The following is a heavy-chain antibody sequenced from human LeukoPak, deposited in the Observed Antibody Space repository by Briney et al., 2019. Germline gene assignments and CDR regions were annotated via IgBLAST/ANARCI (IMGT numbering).Heavy chain of an antibody. CDR3: ARDPAEYSSGWYDPYYHGMDV. Sequence: ASVKVSCKASGYTFTSYYMHWVRQAPGQGLEWMGIINPSGGSTSHAQKFQGRVTMTRDTSTSTVYMELSSLKSVDTAVYYCARDPAEYSSGWYDPYYHGMDVWGQGTTVTVSS. V-gene: IGHV1-46*01. J-gene: IGHJ6*02. CDR2: INPSGGST. CDR1: GYTFTSYY. D-gene: IGHD6-19*01.